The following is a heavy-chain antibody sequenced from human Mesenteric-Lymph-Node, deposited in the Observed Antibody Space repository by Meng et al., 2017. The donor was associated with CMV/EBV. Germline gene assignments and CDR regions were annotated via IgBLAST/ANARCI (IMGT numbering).Heavy chain of an antibody. CDR2: INWNGGST. V-gene: IGHV3-20*04. CDR1: GFMFDDYG. Sequence: GGSLRLSCAASGFMFDDYGMSWVRQAPGKGLEWVSGINWNGGSTGYADSVQGRFTISRDNAKNSLYLEMNSLRAEDTALYYCARGRTIFGVVTHDYWGQGTLVTVSS. J-gene: IGHJ4*02. D-gene: IGHD3-3*01. CDR3: ARGRTIFGVVTHDY.